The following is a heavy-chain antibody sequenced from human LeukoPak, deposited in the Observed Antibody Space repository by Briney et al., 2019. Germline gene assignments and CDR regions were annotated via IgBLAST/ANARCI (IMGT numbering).Heavy chain of an antibody. D-gene: IGHD6-13*01. V-gene: IGHV3-64D*06. J-gene: IGHJ4*02. CDR3: ASPAVYSSSWYYFDY. CDR2: ISSYGDKT. Sequence: PGGSLRLSCSASGFTFSNCAMHWVRQAPGKGPEYVSVISSYGDKTYYADSVKGRFTISRDNSKNTVSLQMSSLRAEDTAVYYCASPAVYSSSWYYFDYWGQGTLVTVSS. CDR1: GFTFSNCA.